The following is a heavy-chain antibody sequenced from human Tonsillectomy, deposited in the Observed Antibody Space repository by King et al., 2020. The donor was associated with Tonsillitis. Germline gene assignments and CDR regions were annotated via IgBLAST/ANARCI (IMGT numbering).Heavy chain of an antibody. CDR2: IRSKAYGGTT. Sequence: VQLVESGGGLVQPGRSLRLSCTASGFTFGDYAMSWFRQAPGKGLEWVGFIRSKAYGGTTESAASVKGRFTFSRDDSKSVAYLQMNSLKTDDTAVYYCSRCNWNDFYYFAYWGQGTLVTVSS. V-gene: IGHV3-49*03. J-gene: IGHJ4*02. CDR3: SRCNWNDFYYFAY. CDR1: GFTFGDYA. D-gene: IGHD1-20*01.